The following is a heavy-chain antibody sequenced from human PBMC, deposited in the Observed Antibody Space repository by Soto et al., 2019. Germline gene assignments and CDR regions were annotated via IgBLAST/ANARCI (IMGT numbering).Heavy chain of an antibody. Sequence: EVQLLESGGGLVQPGGSLRLSCAASGFTFSSYAMSWVRQAPGKGLEWVSAISGSGGSIYYADSEKGRFTISRDNSKNSRYLQMDSLRAEVTAVYYWAKRPAGDFWSGYYLSWFDPWGQGTLVTVSS. CDR3: AKRPAGDFWSGYYLSWFDP. D-gene: IGHD3-3*01. CDR1: GFTFSSYA. J-gene: IGHJ5*02. CDR2: ISGSGGSI. V-gene: IGHV3-23*01.